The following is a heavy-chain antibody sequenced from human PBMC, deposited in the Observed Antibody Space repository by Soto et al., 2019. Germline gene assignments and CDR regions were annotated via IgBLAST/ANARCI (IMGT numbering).Heavy chain of an antibody. CDR3: AREGYCSSTSCYIDKY. CDR1: GYTFAGYY. CDR2: NNPNSGGT. V-gene: IGHV1-2*02. D-gene: IGHD2-2*02. Sequence: GASVKVSCKASGYTFAGYYMHWVRQAPGQGLEWMGWNNPNSGGTNYAQKFQGRVTMTRDTSISTAYMELSRLRSDDTAVYYCAREGYCSSTSCYIDKYWGQGTLVTVSS. J-gene: IGHJ4*02.